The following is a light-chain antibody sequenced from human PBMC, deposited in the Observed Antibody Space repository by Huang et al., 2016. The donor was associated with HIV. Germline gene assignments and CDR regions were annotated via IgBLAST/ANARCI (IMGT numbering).Light chain of an antibody. V-gene: IGKV3-20*01. CDR3: QQFGSSPPYS. CDR2: RAS. CDR1: QSVNNNY. Sequence: GERATLSCRASQSVNNNYLAWYQQKPGQAPRLFIYRASTSATGIPDRFSGSVSGTDFTLTISRLEPDDFAVYYCQQFGSSPPYSFGQGTKLDIK. J-gene: IGKJ2*03.